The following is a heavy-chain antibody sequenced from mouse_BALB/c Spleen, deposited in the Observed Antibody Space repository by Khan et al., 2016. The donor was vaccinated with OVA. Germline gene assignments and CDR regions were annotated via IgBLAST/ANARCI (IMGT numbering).Heavy chain of an antibody. V-gene: IGHV2-6-1*01. Sequence: QVQLKDSGPGLVAPSQSLSITCTISGFSLTDYGIHWVRQPPGKGLEWLVLMWGDGTTSYNSALKSRLTISKDNSKSQVFLKMNSLQTDDTAMYFCARQPYYHYNVMDYWGQGTSVTVSS. J-gene: IGHJ4*01. CDR1: GFSLTDYG. CDR2: MWGDGTT. CDR3: ARQPYYHYNVMDY. D-gene: IGHD2-10*01.